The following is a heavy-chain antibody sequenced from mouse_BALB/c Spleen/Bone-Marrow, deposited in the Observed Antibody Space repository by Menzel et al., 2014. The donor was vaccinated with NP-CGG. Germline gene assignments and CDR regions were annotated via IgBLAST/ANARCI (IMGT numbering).Heavy chain of an antibody. CDR1: GISITTGNYG. D-gene: IGHD1-1*02. CDR2: IYYSGTI. V-gene: IGHV3-5*02. CDR3: ARDGNYAMDY. Sequence: EVKLVESGPGLVKPSQTVSLTCTVTGISITTGNYGWSWIRQFPGNKLEWIGYIYYSGTITYNPSLTSRTTITRDTSKNQFFLEMNSLTAEDTATYYCARDGNYAMDYWGQGTSDTVSS. J-gene: IGHJ4*01.